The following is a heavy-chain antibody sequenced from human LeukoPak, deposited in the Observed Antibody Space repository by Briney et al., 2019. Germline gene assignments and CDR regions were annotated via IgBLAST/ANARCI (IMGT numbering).Heavy chain of an antibody. J-gene: IGHJ4*02. CDR2: ISSDGSST. D-gene: IGHD2-15*01. CDR3: VNLRHCTSSSCQP. Sequence: GGSLRLSCAASGLTITNYYMHWVRQAPGKGPVWFSRISSDGSSTRYADSVKGRFTISRDNAKNTLYLQMNSMRAEDSAVYYCVNLRHCTSSSCQPWGQGTLVTVSS. V-gene: IGHV3-74*01. CDR1: GLTITNYY.